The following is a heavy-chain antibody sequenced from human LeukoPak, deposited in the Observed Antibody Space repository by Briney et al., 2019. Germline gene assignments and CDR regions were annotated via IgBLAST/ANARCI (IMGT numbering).Heavy chain of an antibody. Sequence: GASVKVSCKASGYTFTSYGISWVRQAPGQGLEWMGWISAYNGNTSYAQKLQGRVTMTTDTSTSTAHMELRSLRSDDTAVYYCARRGYSYGTYYYYGMDVWGQGTTVTVSS. CDR3: ARRGYSYGTYYYYGMDV. CDR1: GYTFTSYG. D-gene: IGHD5-18*01. CDR2: ISAYNGNT. J-gene: IGHJ6*02. V-gene: IGHV1-18*01.